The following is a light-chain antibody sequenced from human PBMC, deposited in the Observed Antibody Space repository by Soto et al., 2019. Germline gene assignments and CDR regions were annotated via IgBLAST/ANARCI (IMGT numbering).Light chain of an antibody. V-gene: IGLV2-8*01. CDR1: SSDVGFYDY. CDR2: EVS. Sequence: QSVLTQPPSASGSPGQSVTVSCTGTSSDVGFYDYVSWYQQHPGKAPKLIIYEVSKRPSGVPDRFSGSKSGNSASLTVSGLQAEDEADYYCAAWDDSLNGFYVFGTGTKVTVL. J-gene: IGLJ1*01. CDR3: AAWDDSLNGFYV.